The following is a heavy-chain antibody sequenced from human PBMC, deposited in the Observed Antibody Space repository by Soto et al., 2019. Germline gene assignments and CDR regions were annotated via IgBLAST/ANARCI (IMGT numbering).Heavy chain of an antibody. D-gene: IGHD3-22*01. Sequence: SGPTLVNPTETLTLTCTVSGFSLSNARMGVSWIRQPPGKALEWLAHIFSNDEKSYSTSLKSRLTISKDTSKSQVVLTMTNMDPVDTATYYCARETGYYYDSSGSQGDAFDIWAKGQWSPSPQ. CDR3: ARETGYYYDSSGSQGDAFDI. CDR2: IFSNDEK. CDR1: GFSLSNARMG. V-gene: IGHV2-26*01. J-gene: IGHJ3*02.